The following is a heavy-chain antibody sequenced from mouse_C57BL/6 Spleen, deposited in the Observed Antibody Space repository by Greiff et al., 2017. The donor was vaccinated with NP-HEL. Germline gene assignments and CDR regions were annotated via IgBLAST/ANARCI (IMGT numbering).Heavy chain of an antibody. CDR3: TLYYYGSTWFAY. Sequence: EVQLQQSGAELVRPGASVKLSCTASGFNIKDYYMHWVKQRPEQGLEWIGRIDPEDGDTEYAPKFPGKATMTADTSSNTAYLQLSSLTSEDTAVYYCTLYYYGSTWFAYWGQGTLVTVSA. CDR1: GFNIKDYY. D-gene: IGHD1-1*01. CDR2: IDPEDGDT. V-gene: IGHV14-1*01. J-gene: IGHJ3*01.